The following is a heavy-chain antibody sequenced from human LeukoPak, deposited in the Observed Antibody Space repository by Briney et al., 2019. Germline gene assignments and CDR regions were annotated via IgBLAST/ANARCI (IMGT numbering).Heavy chain of an antibody. CDR1: GYTFTGYY. CDR2: ISAYNGNT. Sequence: GASVKVSCKASGYTFTGYYMHWVRQAPGQGLEWMGWISAYNGNTNYAQKLQGRVTMTTDTSTSTAYMELRSLRSDDTAVYYCARDHYGRGFDYWGQGTLVTVSS. CDR3: ARDHYGRGFDY. V-gene: IGHV1-18*04. D-gene: IGHD3-10*02. J-gene: IGHJ4*02.